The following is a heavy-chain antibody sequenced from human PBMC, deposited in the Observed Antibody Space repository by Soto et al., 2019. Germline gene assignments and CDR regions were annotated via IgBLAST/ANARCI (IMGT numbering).Heavy chain of an antibody. CDR1: GGSISSYY. CDR3: ARDRGSSLDY. V-gene: IGHV4-59*01. D-gene: IGHD6-6*01. Sequence: SETLSLTCTVSGGSISSYYWSWIRQPPGKGLEWIGYIYYSGSTNYNPSLKSRVTISVDTSKNQFSLKLSSVTAADTAVYYCARDRGSSLDYWGQGTLVTVSS. J-gene: IGHJ4*02. CDR2: IYYSGST.